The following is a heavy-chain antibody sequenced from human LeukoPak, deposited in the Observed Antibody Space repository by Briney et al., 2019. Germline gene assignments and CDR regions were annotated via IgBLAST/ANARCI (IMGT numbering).Heavy chain of an antibody. V-gene: IGHV3-7*01. J-gene: IGHJ4*02. D-gene: IGHD5-12*01. CDR3: VRDGGVSGYDLLDY. Sequence: GGSLRLSCTASGFTFSNYWMTWVRQAPGKGLEWVAHINQDGSKEYYMDSVKARFTISRDNAKNSLSLQMNSLRAEDTAVYYCVRDGGVSGYDLLDYWGQGTLVTVSS. CDR1: GFTFSNYW. CDR2: INQDGSKE.